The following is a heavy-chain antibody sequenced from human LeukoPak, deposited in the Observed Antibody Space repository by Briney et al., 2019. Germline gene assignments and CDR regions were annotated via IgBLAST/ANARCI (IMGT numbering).Heavy chain of an antibody. Sequence: SVKVSCKASGGTFRSYAISWVRQAPGQGLEWMGGIIPIFGTANYAQKFQGRVTITTDESTSTAYMELSSLRSEDTAVYYCAIGYSSGWHHYYMDVWGKGTTVTVSS. J-gene: IGHJ6*03. D-gene: IGHD6-19*01. CDR1: GGTFRSYA. CDR2: IIPIFGTA. V-gene: IGHV1-69*05. CDR3: AIGYSSGWHHYYMDV.